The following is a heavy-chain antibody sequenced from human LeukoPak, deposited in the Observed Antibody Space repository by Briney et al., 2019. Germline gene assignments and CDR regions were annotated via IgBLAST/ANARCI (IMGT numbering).Heavy chain of an antibody. J-gene: IGHJ4*02. D-gene: IGHD5-24*01. V-gene: IGHV3-11*01. CDR2: ISSSGSTI. Sequence: GGSLRLSCAASGFTFSDYYMSWIRQAPGKGLEWVSYISSSGSTIYYADSVKGRFTISRDNAKNSLYLQMNSLRAEDTAVYYCARQGRKRWLQVAYFDYWGQGTLVTVSS. CDR1: GFTFSDYY. CDR3: ARQGRKRWLQVAYFDY.